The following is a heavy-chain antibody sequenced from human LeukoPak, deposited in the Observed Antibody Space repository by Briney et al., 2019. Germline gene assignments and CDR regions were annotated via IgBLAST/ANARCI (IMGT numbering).Heavy chain of an antibody. CDR3: ARVEGGGYSYGYLDH. D-gene: IGHD5-18*01. Sequence: PGGSLRLSCAASGFTFSDHYMSWIRQAPGKGLEWVSYISSSGSIVYYADSVKGRITISRDNAKNSLYLQMNSLRAEDTAVYYCARVEGGGYSYGYLDHWGQGTLVAVSS. CDR1: GFTFSDHY. CDR2: ISSSGSIV. J-gene: IGHJ4*02. V-gene: IGHV3-11*04.